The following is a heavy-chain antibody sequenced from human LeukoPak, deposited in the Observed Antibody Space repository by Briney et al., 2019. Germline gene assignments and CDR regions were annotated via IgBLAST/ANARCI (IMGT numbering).Heavy chain of an antibody. Sequence: PGGSLRLSCAASGFTFSVYSMDWVHQAPGKGLEWVSYISSSSNTIYYADSVKGRFTISRDNAKNSLYLQMNSLRDEDTAVYFCARVRIQDSSGYYFDYWGQGTLVTVSS. CDR1: GFTFSVYS. D-gene: IGHD3-22*01. J-gene: IGHJ4*02. V-gene: IGHV3-48*02. CDR3: ARVRIQDSSGYYFDY. CDR2: ISSSSNTI.